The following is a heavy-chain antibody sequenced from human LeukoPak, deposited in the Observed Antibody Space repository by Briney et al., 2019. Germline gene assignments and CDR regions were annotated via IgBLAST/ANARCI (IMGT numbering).Heavy chain of an antibody. Sequence: ASVKVSCKASGYTFTGYYMDWVRLAPGQGLEWMGCVYPNTGATNHAQKLQGRVTMTRDTSMSIAYMELTRLRSDDTAMYYCARDSRGSGYADLDYWGQGTLVTVSS. D-gene: IGHD5-12*01. J-gene: IGHJ4*02. CDR2: VYPNTGAT. V-gene: IGHV1-2*02. CDR1: GYTFTGYY. CDR3: ARDSRGSGYADLDY.